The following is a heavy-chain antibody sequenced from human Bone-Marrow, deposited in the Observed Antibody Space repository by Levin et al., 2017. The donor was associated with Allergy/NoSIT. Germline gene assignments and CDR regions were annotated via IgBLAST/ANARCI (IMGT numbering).Heavy chain of an antibody. CDR1: GASIRDFY. D-gene: IGHD2-21*01. CDR2: FSTSGST. J-gene: IGHJ4*02. CDR3: ARDGATAGHSIFDT. Sequence: SQTLSLTCTVSGASIRDFYWSWIRPPAGEGLEWIGRFSTSGSTNYNPSLKSRVTISVDTSKNQFSLKLTSVTAADTAVYYCARDGATAGHSIFDTWGQGTLVTVSS. V-gene: IGHV4-4*07.